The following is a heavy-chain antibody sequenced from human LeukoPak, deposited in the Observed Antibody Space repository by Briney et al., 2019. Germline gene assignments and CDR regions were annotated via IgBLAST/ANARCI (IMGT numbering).Heavy chain of an antibody. CDR1: GFTFSSYS. J-gene: IGHJ6*02. CDR2: ISSSSSTI. V-gene: IGHV3-48*02. D-gene: IGHD3-10*01. CDR3: ARDLRLWFGDVYGMDV. Sequence: GGSLRLSCAASGFTFSSYSMNWVRQAPGKGLEWVSYISSSSSTIYYADSVKGRFTISRDNAKNSLYLQMNSLRDEDTAVYYCARDLRLWFGDVYGMDVWGQGTTVTVSS.